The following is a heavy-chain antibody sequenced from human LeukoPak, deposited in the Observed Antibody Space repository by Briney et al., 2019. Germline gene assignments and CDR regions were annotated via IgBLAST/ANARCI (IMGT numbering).Heavy chain of an antibody. D-gene: IGHD6-19*01. CDR2: ISGSGGST. V-gene: IGHV3-23*01. Sequence: GGSLRLTCAASGFTFSSYAMSWVRQAPGKGLEWVSAISGSGGSTYYADSVKGRFTISRDNSKNTLYLQMNSLRAEDTAVYYCAKGDRAVAGHNYFDYWGQGTLVTVCS. CDR1: GFTFSSYA. J-gene: IGHJ4*02. CDR3: AKGDRAVAGHNYFDY.